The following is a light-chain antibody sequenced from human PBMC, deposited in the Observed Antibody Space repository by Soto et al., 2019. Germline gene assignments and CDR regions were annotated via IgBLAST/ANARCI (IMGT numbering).Light chain of an antibody. V-gene: IGLV1-44*01. CDR2: IDD. CDR3: ATWDDSLNAAV. Sequence: QSALTQPPSLSGTPGQRVTISCSGSTSNIAGNTVHWYQHLPETAPKLLIYIDDQRPSGVPDRFSGSKSGTSASLAISGRQSEDEGDYYCATWDDSLNAAVFGGGTQLTVL. CDR1: TSNIAGNT. J-gene: IGLJ7*01.